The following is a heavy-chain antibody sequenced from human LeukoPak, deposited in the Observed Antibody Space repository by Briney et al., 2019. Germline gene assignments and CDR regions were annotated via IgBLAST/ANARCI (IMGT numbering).Heavy chain of an antibody. CDR2: IYYSAST. CDR3: AREHRGVIGYFDY. CDR1: GGSISSYY. D-gene: IGHD3-10*01. J-gene: IGHJ4*02. Sequence: RSSETLSLTCTVSGGSISSYYWSWIRQPPGKGLEWIGYIYYSASTNYNPSLKSRVTISVDTSKNRFSLKLSSVTAADTAVYYCAREHRGVIGYFDYWGQGTLVTVSS. V-gene: IGHV4-59*01.